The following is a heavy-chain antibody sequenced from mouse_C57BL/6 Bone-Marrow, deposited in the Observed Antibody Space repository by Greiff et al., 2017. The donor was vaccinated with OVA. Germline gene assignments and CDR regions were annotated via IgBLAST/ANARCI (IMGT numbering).Heavy chain of an antibody. D-gene: IGHD2-10*01. J-gene: IGHJ1*03. V-gene: IGHV2-5*01. CDR2: IWRGGST. CDR3: AKKGGDPYYGSYGWYFDV. Sequence: QVQLQQSGPGLVQPSQSLSITCTVSGFSLTSYGVHWVRQSPGKGLEWLGVIWRGGSTDYNAAFMSRLCITKDNSKSQVFLKMNSLQDDDTAINYCAKKGGDPYYGSYGWYFDVWGTGTTVTVSS. CDR1: GFSLTSYG.